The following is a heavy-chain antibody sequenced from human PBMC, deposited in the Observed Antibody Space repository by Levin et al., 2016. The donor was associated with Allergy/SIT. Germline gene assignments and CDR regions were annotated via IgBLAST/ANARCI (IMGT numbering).Heavy chain of an antibody. D-gene: IGHD2-2*01. CDR1: GGSISSSSYY. V-gene: IGHV4-39*01. J-gene: IGHJ3*02. CDR3: AGEWGLGAVPANAFHI. CDR2: ISKSGST. Sequence: SETLSLTCTVSGGSISSSSYYWGWIRQSPGKGLEWIGSISKSGSTYYNPSAKNRVTISVDTSKNQFSLKLSSVTAAETAVYYCAGEWGLGAVPANAFHIWGQGTMVTVSS.